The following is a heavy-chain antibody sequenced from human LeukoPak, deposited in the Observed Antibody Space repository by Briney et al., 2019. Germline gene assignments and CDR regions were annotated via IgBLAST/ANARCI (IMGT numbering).Heavy chain of an antibody. V-gene: IGHV1-3*01. Sequence: ASVKVSCKASGYTFTSYAMHWVRQAPGQRLEWTGWINAGNGNTKYSQKFQGRVTITRDTSASTAYMELSSLRSEDTAVYYCARDRGLVVVPAASGYWGQGTLVTVSS. CDR1: GYTFTSYA. D-gene: IGHD2-2*01. CDR3: ARDRGLVVVPAASGY. J-gene: IGHJ4*02. CDR2: INAGNGNT.